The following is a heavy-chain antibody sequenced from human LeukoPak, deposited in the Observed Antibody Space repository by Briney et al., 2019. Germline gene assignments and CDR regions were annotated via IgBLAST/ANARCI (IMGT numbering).Heavy chain of an antibody. Sequence: SQTLSLTCAISGDSVSSNSATWNWIRQSPSRGLEWLGRTYYRSRWYNDYALSVKSRITINPDTSKNRFSLQLNFVTHEDTAVYYCARSEIPTSGTSLDVWGRGTAVTVSS. D-gene: IGHD2-15*01. CDR1: GDSVSSNSAT. CDR2: TYYRSRWYN. CDR3: ARSEIPTSGTSLDV. J-gene: IGHJ2*01. V-gene: IGHV6-1*01.